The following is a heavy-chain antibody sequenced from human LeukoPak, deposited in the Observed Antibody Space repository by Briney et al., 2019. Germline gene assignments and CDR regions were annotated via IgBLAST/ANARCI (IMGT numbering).Heavy chain of an antibody. Sequence: ASVKVSCKASGYTFTSYAMHWVRQAPGQRLEWMGWINASNGNTKYSQKFQGRVTITRDTSASTAYMELSSLRSEDTAVYYCATAKGYCSSTSCYWSYAFDIWGQGTMVTVSS. J-gene: IGHJ3*02. CDR1: GYTFTSYA. CDR2: INASNGNT. D-gene: IGHD2-2*01. CDR3: ATAKGYCSSTSCYWSYAFDI. V-gene: IGHV1-3*01.